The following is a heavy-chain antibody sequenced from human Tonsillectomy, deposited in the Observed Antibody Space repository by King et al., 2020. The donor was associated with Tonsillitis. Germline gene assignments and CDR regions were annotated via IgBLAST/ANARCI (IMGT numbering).Heavy chain of an antibody. V-gene: IGHV3-30*18. CDR3: AKDWRNIPYYYGMDV. Sequence: QLQESGGGVVQPGRSLRLSCAASGFTFSSYGMHWVRQAPGKGLEWVAVISYDGSNKYYADSVKGRFTISRDNSKNTVYLQMNSLRAEDTAVYYCAKDWRNIPYYYGMDVWGQGTTVTVSS. CDR1: GFTFSSYG. J-gene: IGHJ6*02. CDR2: ISYDGSNK. D-gene: IGHD2/OR15-2a*01.